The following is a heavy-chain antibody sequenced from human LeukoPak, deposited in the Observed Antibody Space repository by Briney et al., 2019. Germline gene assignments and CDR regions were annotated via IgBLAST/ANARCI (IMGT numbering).Heavy chain of an antibody. J-gene: IGHJ3*02. D-gene: IGHD3-22*01. CDR1: GFTFSSYA. CDR2: ISGSGGST. Sequence: PGGSLRLSCAASGFTFSSYAMSWVRQAPGKGLEWVSAISGSGGSTYYADSVKGRFTISRDNSKNTLYLQMNSLRAEDTAVYYCAKDLTYYYDSSGYYSDAFDIWGQGTMVTVSS. CDR3: AKDLTYYYDSSGYYSDAFDI. V-gene: IGHV3-23*01.